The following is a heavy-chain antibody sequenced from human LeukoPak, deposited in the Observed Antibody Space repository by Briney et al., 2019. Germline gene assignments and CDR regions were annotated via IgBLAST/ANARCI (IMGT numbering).Heavy chain of an antibody. J-gene: IGHJ4*02. CDR3: ATEDYYDSSGYYFDY. V-gene: IGHV3-7*01. CDR1: GFIFSSYW. D-gene: IGHD3-22*01. CDR2: IKQDGSEK. Sequence: GGSLRLSCAASGFIFSSYWMSWVRQAPGKGLEWVANIKQDGSEKYYVDSVKGRFTISRDNAKNSLYLQMNSLRAEDMAVDYCATEDYYDSSGYYFDYWGQGTLVTVSS.